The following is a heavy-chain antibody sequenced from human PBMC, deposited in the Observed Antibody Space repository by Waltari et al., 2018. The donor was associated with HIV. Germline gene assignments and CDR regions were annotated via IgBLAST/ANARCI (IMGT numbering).Heavy chain of an antibody. CDR3: ARGGIVGATIDS. D-gene: IGHD1-26*01. CDR2: VSRSSSYI. V-gene: IGHV3-21*01. CDR1: GCTFSSYS. J-gene: IGHJ4*02. Sequence: EVQLVESGGGLVKPGGSRRIACAASGCTFSSYSMNWGRQAPGKGVDCASSVSRSSSYIYYAASVKGRFTISRDNAKNSLYLQMNSLRAADTAVYYCARGGIVGATIDSWGQGTLVTVSS.